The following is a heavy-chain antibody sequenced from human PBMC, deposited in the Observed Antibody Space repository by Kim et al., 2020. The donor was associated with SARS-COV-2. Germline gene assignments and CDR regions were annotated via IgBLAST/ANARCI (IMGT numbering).Heavy chain of an antibody. CDR1: GGTFSSYA. J-gene: IGHJ1*01. CDR2: IIPIFGTA. V-gene: IGHV1-69*13. D-gene: IGHD3-22*01. Sequence: SVKVSCKASGGTFSSYAISWVRQAPGQGLEWMGGIIPIFGTANYAQKFQGRVTITADESTSTAYMELSSLRSEDTAVYYCARDRHPSIGTMISPGYFQHWGQGTLVTVSS. CDR3: ARDRHPSIGTMISPGYFQH.